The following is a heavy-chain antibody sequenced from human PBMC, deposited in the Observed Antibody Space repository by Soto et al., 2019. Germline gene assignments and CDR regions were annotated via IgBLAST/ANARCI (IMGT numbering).Heavy chain of an antibody. CDR1: GFTFRTFS. CDR2: ISSSSTYI. CDR3: ARWNDDVYFYYYGMDV. Sequence: EVQLVGSGGGLVKPGGSLRLSCAASGFTFRTFSMNWVRQAPGKGLEWVSYISSSSTYIYYADSVKCRFTISRDNAKNSLYLQMNSLRAEDTAVYYCARWNDDVYFYYYGMDVWGQGTTVTVSS. J-gene: IGHJ6*02. V-gene: IGHV3-21*02. D-gene: IGHD1-1*01.